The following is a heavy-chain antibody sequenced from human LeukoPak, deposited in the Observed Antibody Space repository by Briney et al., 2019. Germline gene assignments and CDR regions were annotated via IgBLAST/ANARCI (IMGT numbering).Heavy chain of an antibody. J-gene: IGHJ4*02. Sequence: GGSLRLSCAASEFTFSSYAMNWVRQAPGKGLEWVSAINGGGGITYYADSVKGRFTISRDNSRNTLFLQMNSLRAEDTAVYYCAKAIGATYYYASGSYYFDYWGQGTLVTVSS. CDR2: INGGGGIT. CDR1: EFTFSSYA. V-gene: IGHV3-23*01. CDR3: AKAIGATYYYASGSYYFDY. D-gene: IGHD3-10*01.